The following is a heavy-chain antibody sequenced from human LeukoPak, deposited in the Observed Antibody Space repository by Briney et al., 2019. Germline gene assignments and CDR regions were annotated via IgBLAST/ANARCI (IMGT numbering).Heavy chain of an antibody. J-gene: IGHJ4*02. D-gene: IGHD3-3*01. CDR3: ARVYYDFWSGYSARTGAPAYYFDY. CDR1: GLSVSTYW. V-gene: IGHV3-74*01. Sequence: GGSLRLSWAASGLSVSTYWMDWVRQPARKWLVWVSRIISDVISTSYADSVKGRFTTSTDNAKNTMYLQMNSLRAADTAMYYCARVYYDFWSGYSARTGAPAYYFDYWGQGTLVTVSS. CDR2: IISDVIST.